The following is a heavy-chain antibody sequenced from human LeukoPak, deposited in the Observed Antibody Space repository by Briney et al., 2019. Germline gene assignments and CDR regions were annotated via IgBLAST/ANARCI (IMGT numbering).Heavy chain of an antibody. J-gene: IGHJ4*02. CDR3: ARDFYYYDSSGYPMDY. V-gene: IGHV3-7*01. D-gene: IGHD3-22*01. Sequence: GGSLRLSCAASGFTFSSYWMSWVRQAPGKGLEWVANIKQDGSEKYYVDSVKGRFTISRDNAKNSLYLQMNSLRAEDTAVYYCARDFYYYDSSGYPMDYWGQGTLVTVSS. CDR1: GFTFSSYW. CDR2: IKQDGSEK.